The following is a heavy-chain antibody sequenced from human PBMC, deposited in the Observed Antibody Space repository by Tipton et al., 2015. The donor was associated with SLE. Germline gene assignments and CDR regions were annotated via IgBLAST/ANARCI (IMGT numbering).Heavy chain of an antibody. Sequence: TLSLTCTVSGGSISSSSYYWGWIRQPPGKGLEWIGSIYYSGSTYYNPSLKSRVTITVDMSKNQFSLRLISVTAADTAVYYCARGCSSSTCEPFYFFGIDVWGQGTTVTVSS. CDR2: IYYSGST. V-gene: IGHV4-39*07. CDR1: GGSISSSSYY. CDR3: ARGCSSSTCEPFYFFGIDV. D-gene: IGHD2-2*01. J-gene: IGHJ6*02.